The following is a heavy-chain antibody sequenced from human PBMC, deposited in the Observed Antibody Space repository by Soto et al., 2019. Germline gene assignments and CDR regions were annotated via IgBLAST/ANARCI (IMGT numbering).Heavy chain of an antibody. J-gene: IGHJ4*02. CDR2: IYWDDDK. CDR3: AHSAISSWQPDY. Sequence: QITLKESGPPLVKPTQTLTLTCTFSGFSLSTSGVGVAWIRQPPGKALEWLALIYWDDDKRYSPSLKSRLTITKDTSNNQVVLTMNNMGPADTATYFCAHSAISSWQPDYWGQGTLVTVSS. CDR1: GFSLSTSGVG. D-gene: IGHD6-13*01. V-gene: IGHV2-5*02.